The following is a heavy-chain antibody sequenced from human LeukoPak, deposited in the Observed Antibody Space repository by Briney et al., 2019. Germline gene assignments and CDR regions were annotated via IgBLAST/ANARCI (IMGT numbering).Heavy chain of an antibody. D-gene: IGHD4-23*01. V-gene: IGHV4-59*01. CDR3: ARAYYGANAAY. Sequence: SETLSLTCTVSGGSLSSYYWTWIRQPPGKGLEWSAYMYYSGSAGYNPSLKSRVTISVDTSNNQFSLKLNSVTAADTPVYFCARAYYGANAAYWGPGTLVTVSS. J-gene: IGHJ4*02. CDR1: GGSLSSYY. CDR2: MYYSGSA.